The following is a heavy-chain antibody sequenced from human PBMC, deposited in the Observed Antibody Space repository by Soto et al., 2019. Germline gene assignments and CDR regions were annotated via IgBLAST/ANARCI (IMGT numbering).Heavy chain of an antibody. Sequence: GGSLRLSCAASGFTISSYSMNWVRQAPGKGLEWVSYISSSSSTIYYADSVKGRFTISRDNAKNSLYLQMHSLRDEDTAVYYCARDREKSSPALDPWGQGSLVSASS. CDR3: ARDREKSSPALDP. V-gene: IGHV3-48*02. J-gene: IGHJ5*02. CDR2: ISSSSSTI. D-gene: IGHD3-3*02. CDR1: GFTISSYS.